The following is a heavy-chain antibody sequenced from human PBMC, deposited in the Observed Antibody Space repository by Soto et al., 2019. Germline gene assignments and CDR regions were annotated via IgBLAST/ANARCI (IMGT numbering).Heavy chain of an antibody. CDR3: ACIFSGGYSYGFYYYGMDV. J-gene: IGHJ6*02. V-gene: IGHV1-3*01. Sequence: GASVKVSCKASGYTFTAYSMLWVRQAPGQRLEWLGWINAGNANTKYSQKFQGRVAITRDTSASTAYMELSSVTAADTAVYYCACIFSGGYSYGFYYYGMDVWGQGTTVTVSS. D-gene: IGHD5-18*01. CDR2: INAGNANT. CDR1: GYTFTAYS.